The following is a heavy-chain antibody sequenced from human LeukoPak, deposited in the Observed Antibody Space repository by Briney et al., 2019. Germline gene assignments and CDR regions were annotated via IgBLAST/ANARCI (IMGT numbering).Heavy chain of an antibody. D-gene: IGHD6-6*01. Sequence: ASVKVSCKASGYTFTSYAMNWVRQAPGQGLEWMGWINTNTGNPTYAQGFTGRFVFSLDTSVSTAYLQISSLKAEDTAVYYCASSSSSNYYYYYMDVWGKGTTVTVSS. V-gene: IGHV7-4-1*02. J-gene: IGHJ6*03. CDR3: ASSSSSNYYYYYMDV. CDR2: INTNTGNP. CDR1: GYTFTSYA.